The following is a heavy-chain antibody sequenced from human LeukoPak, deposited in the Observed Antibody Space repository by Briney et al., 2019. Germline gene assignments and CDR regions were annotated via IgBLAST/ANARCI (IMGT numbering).Heavy chain of an antibody. CDR2: IIPIFGTA. CDR3: ASSRGTTVGLFDP. V-gene: IGHV1-69*13. J-gene: IGHJ5*02. Sequence: GASLKVSCKASGGTFSSYAISWVRQAPGQGLEWMGGIIPIFGTANYAQKFQGRVTITADESTSTAYMELSSLRSEDTAVYYCASSRGTTVGLFDPWGQGTLVTVSS. CDR1: GGTFSSYA. D-gene: IGHD4-23*01.